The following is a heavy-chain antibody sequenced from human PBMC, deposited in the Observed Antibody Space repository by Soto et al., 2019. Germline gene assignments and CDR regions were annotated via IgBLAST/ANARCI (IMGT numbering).Heavy chain of an antibody. CDR1: GFTFSSYD. CDR3: ARGGGSDPLWGFDP. Sequence: PGGSLRLSCAASGFTFSSYDMHWVRQATGKGLEWVSAIGTAGDTYYPGSVKGRFTISRENAKNSLYLQMNSLRAGDTAVYYCARGGGSDPLWGFDPWGQGTLVTVSS. CDR2: IGTAGDT. J-gene: IGHJ5*02. D-gene: IGHD3-16*01. V-gene: IGHV3-13*04.